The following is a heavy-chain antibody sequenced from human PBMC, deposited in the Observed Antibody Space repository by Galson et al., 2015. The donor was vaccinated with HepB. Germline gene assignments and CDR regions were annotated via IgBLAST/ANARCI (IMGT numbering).Heavy chain of an antibody. Sequence: ETLSLTCTVSGGSISNSNYYWGWIRQPPGKGLEWIGSIYYNGNTYYNPSLKSRVTIFVDSSKNQFSLKLSSVTAADTAVYYCARQPAARVIWYFDVWGRGTLVTVSS. CDR3: ARQPAARVIWYFDV. J-gene: IGHJ2*01. D-gene: IGHD2-2*01. CDR1: GGSISNSNYY. V-gene: IGHV4-39*01. CDR2: IYYNGNT.